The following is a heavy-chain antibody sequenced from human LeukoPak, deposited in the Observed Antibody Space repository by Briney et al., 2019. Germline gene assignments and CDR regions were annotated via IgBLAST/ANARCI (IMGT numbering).Heavy chain of an antibody. CDR1: GFTFDDYA. D-gene: IGHD2-2*01. CDR3: ARDGGYCSSTSCEDYYYYYYMDV. J-gene: IGHJ6*03. V-gene: IGHV3-21*01. Sequence: PGRSLRLSCAASGFTFDDYAMHWVRHAPGKGLEWVSSISSSSSYIYYADSVKGRFTISRDNAKNSLYLQMNSLRAEDTAVYYCARDGGYCSSTSCEDYYYYYYMDVWGKGTTVTVSS. CDR2: ISSSSSYI.